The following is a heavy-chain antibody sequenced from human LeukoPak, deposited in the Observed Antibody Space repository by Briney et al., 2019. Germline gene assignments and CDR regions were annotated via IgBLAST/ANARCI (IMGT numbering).Heavy chain of an antibody. CDR1: GGSFSGYY. D-gene: IGHD3-3*01. V-gene: IGHV4-34*01. CDR2: INHSGST. Sequence: KSSETLSLTCAVYGGSFSGYYWSWIRQPPGKGLEWIGEINHSGSTNYNPSLKSRVTISVDTSKNQFSLKLSSVTAADTAVYYCARHRRVLRFLEWFPSAYFDYWGQGTLVTVSS. CDR3: ARHRRVLRFLEWFPSAYFDY. J-gene: IGHJ4*02.